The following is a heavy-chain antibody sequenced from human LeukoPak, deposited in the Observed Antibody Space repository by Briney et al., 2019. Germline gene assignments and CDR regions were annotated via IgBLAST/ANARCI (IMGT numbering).Heavy chain of an antibody. Sequence: GASVKVSCKASGYTFTDYYMHWVRQAPGQGLEWMGWTNPNNGGTSYAQKFQGRVTMTTDTSTSTAYMELRSLRSDDTAVYYCARGITYYDILTGFDYWGQGTLVTVSS. CDR2: TNPNNGGT. J-gene: IGHJ4*02. D-gene: IGHD3-9*01. CDR3: ARGITYYDILTGFDY. CDR1: GYTFTDYY. V-gene: IGHV1-2*02.